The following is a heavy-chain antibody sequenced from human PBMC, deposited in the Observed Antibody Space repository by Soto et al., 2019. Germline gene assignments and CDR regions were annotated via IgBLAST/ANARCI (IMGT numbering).Heavy chain of an antibody. J-gene: IGHJ3*02. Sequence: PGGSLRLSCGASGFTFRSYAMHWVRQAPGKGLEWVAVISYDGSNKYYADSVKGRFTISRDNSKNTLYLQMNSLRAEDTAVYYCARELRKRITIFGVAPGDAFDIWGQGTMVTVSS. CDR2: ISYDGSNK. D-gene: IGHD3-3*01. CDR3: ARELRKRITIFGVAPGDAFDI. CDR1: GFTFRSYA. V-gene: IGHV3-30-3*01.